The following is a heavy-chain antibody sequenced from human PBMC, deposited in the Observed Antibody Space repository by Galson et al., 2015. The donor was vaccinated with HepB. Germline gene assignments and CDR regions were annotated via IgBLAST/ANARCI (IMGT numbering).Heavy chain of an antibody. CDR2: ISGSGGST. V-gene: IGHV3-23*01. CDR1: GSTFRSYA. Sequence: SLRLSCAASGSTFRSYAMTWVRQAPGRGLDWVSSISGSGGSTYYTASVKGRFTISRDNSKNTLFLQMKSLRVEDTAVYFCAKEGRNGYFGVYGGFDVWGHGTLVTVSS. CDR3: AKEGRNGYFGVYGGFDV. D-gene: IGHD3-22*01. J-gene: IGHJ3*01.